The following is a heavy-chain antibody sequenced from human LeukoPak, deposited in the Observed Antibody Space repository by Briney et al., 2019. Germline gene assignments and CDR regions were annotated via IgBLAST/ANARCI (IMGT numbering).Heavy chain of an antibody. J-gene: IGHJ3*02. CDR2: IIPIFGTA. Sequence: SVKVSCKAAGGTCSSYAISWVRQAPGQGLEWMGGIIPIFGTANYAQKFQGRVTITADESTSTAYMELSSLRSEDTAVYYCSRPGGPSWNDAFDIWGQGTMVTVSS. V-gene: IGHV1-69*13. CDR1: GGTCSSYA. CDR3: SRPGGPSWNDAFDI. D-gene: IGHD2-2*01.